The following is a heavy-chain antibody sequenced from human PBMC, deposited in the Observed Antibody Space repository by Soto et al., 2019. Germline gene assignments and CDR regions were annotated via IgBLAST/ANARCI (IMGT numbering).Heavy chain of an antibody. V-gene: IGHV3-30-3*01. CDR3: AKDRLFGYNYNLGFYY. D-gene: IGHD1-20*01. CDR1: GFTFSSYA. J-gene: IGHJ4*02. CDR2: ISFDGSKE. Sequence: QMQLVESGGGVVQPGRSLRLSCAAAGFTFSSYAMHWVRQAPGKGLEWVAVISFDGSKEYYADSVKDRFTVSRDNSKNSLSLQMSSLRSEDTAVYYCAKDRLFGYNYNLGFYYWGQASLATVSS.